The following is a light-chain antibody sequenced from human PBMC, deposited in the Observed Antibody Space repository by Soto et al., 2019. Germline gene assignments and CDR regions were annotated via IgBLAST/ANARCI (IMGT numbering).Light chain of an antibody. V-gene: IGKV3-15*01. CDR2: GAS. CDR3: QQYNTWPPIT. J-gene: IGKJ5*01. CDR1: QSISSN. Sequence: EIVMTQSPVTLSVSPGERATLFCRASQSISSNLAWYQQKPGQVPRLLISGASTRATGISARFSGSGSGTEFTLTISGLQSEDFAVYYCQQYNTWPPITFGQGTRLEI.